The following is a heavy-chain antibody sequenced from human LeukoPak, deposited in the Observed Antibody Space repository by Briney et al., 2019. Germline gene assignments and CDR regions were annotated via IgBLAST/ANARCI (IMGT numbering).Heavy chain of an antibody. Sequence: PGGSLRLSCAASGFTFSSYAMSWVRQAPGKGLEWVSGISGSAGRTYYADSVKGRLTISRDNSKNTLYLQMNSLRAEDTAVYYCAKEGFLGNVDFWGQGILVTVSS. CDR2: ISGSAGRT. CDR1: GFTFSSYA. J-gene: IGHJ4*02. V-gene: IGHV3-23*01. D-gene: IGHD1-26*01. CDR3: AKEGFLGNVDF.